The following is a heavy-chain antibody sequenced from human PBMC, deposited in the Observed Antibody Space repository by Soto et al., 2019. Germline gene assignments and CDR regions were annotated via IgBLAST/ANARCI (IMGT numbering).Heavy chain of an antibody. Sequence: SQTLSLTCAISGDSVSSNSAAWNWIRQSPSRGLEWLGRTYYRSKWYNDYAVSVKSRITINPDTSKNQFSLQLNSVTPEDTAVYYCARDRVVAGDPPPLPFDAFDIWGQGTMVTVSS. CDR1: GDSVSSNSAA. D-gene: IGHD6-19*01. V-gene: IGHV6-1*01. CDR2: TYYRSKWYN. CDR3: ARDRVVAGDPPPLPFDAFDI. J-gene: IGHJ3*02.